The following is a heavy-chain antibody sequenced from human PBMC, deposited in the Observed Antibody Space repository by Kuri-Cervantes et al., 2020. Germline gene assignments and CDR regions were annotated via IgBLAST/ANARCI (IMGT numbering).Heavy chain of an antibody. J-gene: IGHJ3*02. V-gene: IGHV1-18*01. CDR2: ISAYNGNT. CDR3: ARESPVDAFDI. Sequence: ASVKVSCKTSGYTFASYGINWVRQAPGQGLEWMGWISAYNGNTNYAQKLQGRVTMTTDTSTSTVYMELRSLRSDDTAVYYCARESPVDAFDIWGQGTMVNVSS. CDR1: GYTFASYG.